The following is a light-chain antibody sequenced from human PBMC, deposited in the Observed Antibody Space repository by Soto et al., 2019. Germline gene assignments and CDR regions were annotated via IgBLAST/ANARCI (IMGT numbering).Light chain of an antibody. CDR3: QSYDTSLTGLV. J-gene: IGLJ2*01. CDR2: GS. Sequence: QSALTQPPSVSGAPGQRVTISCTGSSSNIGAGYEVYWYQQLPETAPKLLIYGSSRPSGVPDRFSGSKSGTSASLAITGLQAEDEAEYYCQSYDTSLTGLVFGGGTKLTVL. CDR1: SSNIGAGYE. V-gene: IGLV1-40*01.